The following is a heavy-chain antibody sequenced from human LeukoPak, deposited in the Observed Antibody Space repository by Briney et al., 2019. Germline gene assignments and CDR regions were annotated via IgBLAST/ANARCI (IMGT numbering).Heavy chain of an antibody. D-gene: IGHD4-17*01. CDR2: ISYDGSNK. J-gene: IGHJ3*02. Sequence: GRSLRLSCAASGFTFSSYAMHWVRQAPGKGLEWVAVISYDGSNKYYADSVKGRFTISRDNSKNTLYLQMNSLRAEDTAVYYCARATTVTTYAAFDIWGQGTMVTVSS. V-gene: IGHV3-30-3*01. CDR1: GFTFSSYA. CDR3: ARATTVTTYAAFDI.